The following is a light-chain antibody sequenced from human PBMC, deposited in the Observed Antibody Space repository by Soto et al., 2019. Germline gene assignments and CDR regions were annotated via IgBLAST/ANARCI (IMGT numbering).Light chain of an antibody. J-gene: IGKJ4*01. V-gene: IGKV3-15*01. CDR2: GAY. Sequence: EIVMTQSPATLSVSPGERATLSCRASQSVGSNLAWYQQKPGQAPRLLIFGAYIRATGIPARFSGSGSGTDFTLTISSLQSEDFAAYYCQQYNNWPPLTFGGGTKVEIK. CDR1: QSVGSN. CDR3: QQYNNWPPLT.